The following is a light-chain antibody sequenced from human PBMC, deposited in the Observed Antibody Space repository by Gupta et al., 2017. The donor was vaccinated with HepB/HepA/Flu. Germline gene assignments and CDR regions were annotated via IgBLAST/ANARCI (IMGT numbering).Light chain of an antibody. CDR3: HQYGDSPYA. CDR1: QSVGNNY. CDR2: GAS. J-gene: IGKJ2*01. V-gene: IGKV3-20*01. Sequence: EIVLTQSPGTLSLSPGERATLSCRASQSVGNNYLAWYLQRPGQAPRLLIYGASTRVTGIPDRFGGSGSETEFTLTISRLEPEDFAVYYCHQYGDSPYAFGQGTKLEIK.